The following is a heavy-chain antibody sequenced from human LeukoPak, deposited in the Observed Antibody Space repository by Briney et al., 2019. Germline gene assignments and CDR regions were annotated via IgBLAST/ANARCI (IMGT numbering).Heavy chain of an antibody. J-gene: IGHJ4*02. CDR2: INHSGST. CDR1: GGSFSGYY. V-gene: IGHV4-34*01. CDR3: ARACYGSGRVRRALDY. D-gene: IGHD3-10*01. Sequence: SETLSLTCAVYGGSFSGYYWSWIRQPPGKGLEWIGEINHSGSTNYNPSLKSRVTISVDTSKNQFSLKLSSVTAADTAVYYCARACYGSGRVRRALDYWGQGTLVTVSS.